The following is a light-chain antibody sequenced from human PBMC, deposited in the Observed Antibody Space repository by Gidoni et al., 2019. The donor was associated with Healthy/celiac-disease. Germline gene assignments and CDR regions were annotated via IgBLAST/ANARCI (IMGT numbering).Light chain of an antibody. CDR2: GAS. CDR3: QQYNSSLWT. CDR1: QSVSSSY. J-gene: IGKJ1*01. V-gene: IGKV3-20*01. Sequence: ETVLTQSPGTLSLSPGERATLSCRASQSVSSSYLAWYQQKPGQAPRLLIYGASSRATGIPDRFSGSGSGTDFTLTISRLEPEDFAVYYCQQYNSSLWTFGQGTKVEIK.